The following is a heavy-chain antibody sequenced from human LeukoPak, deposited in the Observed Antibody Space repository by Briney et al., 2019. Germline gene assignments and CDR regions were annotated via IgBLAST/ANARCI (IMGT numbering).Heavy chain of an antibody. CDR2: KTTSGST. CDR3: ARHFNSGTYPLDS. D-gene: IGHD3-10*01. Sequence: PSETLSLTCTVSSGSISGFYWSWIRQPAGKGLEWIGRKTTSGSTHYNPSLNSRITISVDTSKNQFSLRLSSVTAADTAVYFCARHFNSGTYPLDSWGQGTLVSVSS. J-gene: IGHJ4*02. V-gene: IGHV4-4*07. CDR1: SGSISGFY.